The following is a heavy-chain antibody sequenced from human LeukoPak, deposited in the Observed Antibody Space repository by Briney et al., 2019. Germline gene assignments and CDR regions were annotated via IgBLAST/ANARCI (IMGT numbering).Heavy chain of an antibody. Sequence: GGPLNFSSQAFGYSFIIYSFGWLGQMQGRGWGGLGIIYPSNSHPRYSPSFKGQLPISADKSISTAYLQWSSLKASDTAMYYCARHITAPAYYLDVWGKGTTVTVSS. CDR3: ARHITAPAYYLDV. J-gene: IGHJ6*03. CDR2: IYPSNSHP. CDR1: GYSFIIYS. V-gene: IGHV5-51*01. D-gene: IGHD3-10*01.